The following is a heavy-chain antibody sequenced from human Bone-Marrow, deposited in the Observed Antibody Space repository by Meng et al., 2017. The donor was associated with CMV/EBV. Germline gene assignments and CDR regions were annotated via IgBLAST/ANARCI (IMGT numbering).Heavy chain of an antibody. Sequence: ASVKVSCKASGYTFTNYGISWVRQAPGQGLEWMGWISSYNGNTNYAQKLQGRVTMTTDTSTSTAYMELSSLRSDDTAVYYCERWEPKPHCSSTSCYFDYWGQGTLVTVSS. J-gene: IGHJ4*02. D-gene: IGHD2-2*01. V-gene: IGHV1-18*01. CDR3: ERWEPKPHCSSTSCYFDY. CDR1: GYTFTNYG. CDR2: ISSYNGNT.